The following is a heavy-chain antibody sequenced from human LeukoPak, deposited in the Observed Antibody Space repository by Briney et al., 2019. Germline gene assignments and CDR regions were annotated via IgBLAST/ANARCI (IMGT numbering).Heavy chain of an antibody. Sequence: GGSLRLSCAASGFTYSDYAMSWVRQAPGKGLEWVSGISGSGSSTYYGDSVRGRFTISRDNSKNNLYLQMNSLRVEDTAVYYCAKDRQWLARNIDYWGQGTLVTVSS. CDR1: GFTYSDYA. J-gene: IGHJ4*02. CDR3: AKDRQWLARNIDY. V-gene: IGHV3-23*01. D-gene: IGHD6-19*01. CDR2: ISGSGSST.